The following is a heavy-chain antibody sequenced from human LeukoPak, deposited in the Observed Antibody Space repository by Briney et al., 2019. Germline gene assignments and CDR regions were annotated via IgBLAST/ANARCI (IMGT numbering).Heavy chain of an antibody. V-gene: IGHV4-59*01. CDR1: GGSISSYY. CDR3: ARRGRNSSGWQDYL. Sequence: SETPSLTCTVSGGSISSYYWSWIRQPPGKGPEWIANTYHTGSTTYNPSLSSRVTISIDTAKNQFSLKLTSVTAADTAVYYCARRGRNSSGWQDYLWGQGTLVTVSS. CDR2: TYHTGST. J-gene: IGHJ4*02. D-gene: IGHD6-25*01.